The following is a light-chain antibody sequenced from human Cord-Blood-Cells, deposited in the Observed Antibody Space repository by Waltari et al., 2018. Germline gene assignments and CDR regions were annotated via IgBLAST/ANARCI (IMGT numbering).Light chain of an antibody. CDR3: QQYYSTPWT. Sequence: DIMMTQSPDSLAVSLVERATTNCKSSQSVLYSSNNKNYLAWYQQKPGQPPKLLIYWASTRESGVPDRFSGSGSGTDFTLTISSLQAEDVAVYYCQQYYSTPWTLGQGTKVEIK. CDR1: QSVLYSSNNKNY. V-gene: IGKV4-1*01. CDR2: WAS. J-gene: IGKJ1*01.